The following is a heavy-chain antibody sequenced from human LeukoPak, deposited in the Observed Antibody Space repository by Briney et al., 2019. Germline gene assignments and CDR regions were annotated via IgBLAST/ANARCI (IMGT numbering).Heavy chain of an antibody. Sequence: PSETLSLTCTVSGGSISSYYWSWIRQPPGKGLEWIGYIYYSGSTNYNPSPKSRVTISVDTSKNQFSLKLSSVTAADTAVYYCARDEKYSSSFNYWGQGTLVTVSS. D-gene: IGHD6-13*01. CDR1: GGSISSYY. CDR2: IYYSGST. J-gene: IGHJ4*02. CDR3: ARDEKYSSSFNY. V-gene: IGHV4-59*01.